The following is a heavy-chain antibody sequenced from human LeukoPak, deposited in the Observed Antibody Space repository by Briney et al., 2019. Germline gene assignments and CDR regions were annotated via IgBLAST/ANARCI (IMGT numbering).Heavy chain of an antibody. D-gene: IGHD5-18*01. CDR2: IYYSGST. CDR3: ARALGYSDAFDI. Sequence: SETLSLTCTVSGGSISSSSYYWGWIRQPPGKGLEWIGSIYYSGSTNYNPSLKSRVTISVDTSKNQFSLKLSSVTAADTAVYYCARALGYSDAFDIWGQGTMVTVSS. V-gene: IGHV4-39*07. J-gene: IGHJ3*02. CDR1: GGSISSSSYY.